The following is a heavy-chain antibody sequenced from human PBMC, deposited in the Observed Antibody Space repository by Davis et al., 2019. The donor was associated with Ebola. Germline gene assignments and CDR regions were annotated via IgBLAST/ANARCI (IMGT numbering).Heavy chain of an antibody. CDR3: ARDPEEGSGYDLLYYYYGMDV. J-gene: IGHJ6*02. V-gene: IGHV3-23*01. CDR1: GFTFTNYA. D-gene: IGHD5-12*01. CDR2: ISGRGSST. Sequence: GESLKISCAASGFTFTNYAMNWVRQAPGKGLEWVSSISGRGSSTYYADSVKGRFTISRDNSKNTLYLQMNSLRAEDTAVYYCARDPEEGSGYDLLYYYYGMDVWGQGTTVTVSS.